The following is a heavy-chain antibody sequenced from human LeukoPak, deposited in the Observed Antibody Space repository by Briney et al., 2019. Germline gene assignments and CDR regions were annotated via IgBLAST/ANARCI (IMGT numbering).Heavy chain of an antibody. CDR2: IIPIFGTA. V-gene: IGHV1-69*13. D-gene: IGHD4-23*01. J-gene: IGHJ5*02. CDR1: GGTFSSYA. Sequence: GASVKVSCKASGGTFSSYAISWVRQAPGQGLEWMGGIIPIFGTANYAQKFQGRVTITADESTSTDYMELSSLRSEDTAVYYCARGVVSMVNSKWFDPWGQGTLVTVSS. CDR3: ARGVVSMVNSKWFDP.